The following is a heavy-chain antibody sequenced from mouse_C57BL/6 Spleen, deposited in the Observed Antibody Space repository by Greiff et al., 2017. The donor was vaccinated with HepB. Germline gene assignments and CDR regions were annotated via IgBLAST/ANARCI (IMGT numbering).Heavy chain of an antibody. D-gene: IGHD1-1*01. Sequence: QVQLKQPGAELVMPGASVKLSCKASGYTFTSYWMHWVKQRPGQGLEWIGEIDPSDSYTNYNQKFKGKSTLTVDKSSSTAYMQLSSLTSEDSAVYYCARAEFYYGSSLYYFDYWGQGTTLTVAS. J-gene: IGHJ2*01. CDR2: IDPSDSYT. CDR1: GYTFTSYW. CDR3: ARAEFYYGSSLYYFDY. V-gene: IGHV1-69*01.